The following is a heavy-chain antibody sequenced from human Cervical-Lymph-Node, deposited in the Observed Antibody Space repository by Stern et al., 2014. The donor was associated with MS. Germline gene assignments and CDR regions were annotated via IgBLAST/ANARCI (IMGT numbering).Heavy chain of an antibody. Sequence: EVQLVQSGGGLVQPGGSLRLSCAASGFTFSDHYMDWVRQAPGKGLEWVGRIANNPNSFTTQYAASVKGRFTISRDDSKKSLYLQVNSLKTEDTAVYYCARWNDGSDYWGQGTLVTVSS. CDR3: ARWNDGSDY. CDR1: GFTFSDHY. CDR2: IANNPNSFTT. D-gene: IGHD1-1*01. J-gene: IGHJ4*02. V-gene: IGHV3-72*01.